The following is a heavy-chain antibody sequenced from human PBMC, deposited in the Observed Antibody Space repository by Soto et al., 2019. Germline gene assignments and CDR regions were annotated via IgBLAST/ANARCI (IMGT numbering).Heavy chain of an antibody. J-gene: IGHJ4*02. CDR1: GGSISSGGYY. CDR2: IYYSGST. CDR3: VRGGTTYYYDSSGLIY. Sequence: ASETLSLTCTVSGGSISSGGYYWSWIRQHPGKGLEWIGYIYYSGSTYYNPSLKSRVTISVDTSKNQFSLKLSSLRAEDTAVYYCVRGGTTYYYDSSGLIYWGQGTLVTVAS. V-gene: IGHV4-31*03. D-gene: IGHD3-22*01.